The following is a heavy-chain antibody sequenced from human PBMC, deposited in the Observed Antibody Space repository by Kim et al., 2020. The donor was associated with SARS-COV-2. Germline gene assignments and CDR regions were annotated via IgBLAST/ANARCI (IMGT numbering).Heavy chain of an antibody. V-gene: IGHV1-18*01. CDR2: ISTYNGNT. CDR1: GYTFTSYG. J-gene: IGHJ6*03. Sequence: ASVKVSCKASGYTFTSYGISWVRQAPGQGLEWMGWISTYNGNTNYAQKLQGRVTMTTDTSTSTAYMELRSLRSDDTAMYYCARWDGPETYFYYYYMDVWGKGTTVTVSS. D-gene: IGHD3-10*01. CDR3: ARWDGPETYFYYYYMDV.